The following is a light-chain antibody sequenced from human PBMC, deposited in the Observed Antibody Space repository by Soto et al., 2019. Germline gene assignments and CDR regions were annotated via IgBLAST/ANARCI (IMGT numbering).Light chain of an antibody. J-gene: IGKJ2*01. CDR3: QQLNSYPRYT. CDR2: AAS. Sequence: DIQLTQSPSFLSASVGDRVTITCRASQGISSYLAWYQQKPGKAPMLLIYAASTLQSGVPSRFSGSGSGTEFTLTISSLQPEDFATYYCQQLNSYPRYTFGQGTKLEIK. V-gene: IGKV1-9*01. CDR1: QGISSY.